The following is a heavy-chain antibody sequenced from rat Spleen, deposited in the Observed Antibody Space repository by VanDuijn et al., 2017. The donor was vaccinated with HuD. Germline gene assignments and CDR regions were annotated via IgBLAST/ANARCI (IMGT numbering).Heavy chain of an antibody. Sequence: VQLKESGPGLVQPSQTLSLTCTVSGFSLTSNGVSWVRQPPGKGLEWMGVMWSGGSTAYNSALKSRLSISRDTSKSQVFLKINSLQTEDTAMYYCTDVMDAWGQGASVTVSS. J-gene: IGHJ4*01. CDR3: TDVMDA. CDR2: MWSGGST. V-gene: IGHV2S63*01. CDR1: GFSLTSNG.